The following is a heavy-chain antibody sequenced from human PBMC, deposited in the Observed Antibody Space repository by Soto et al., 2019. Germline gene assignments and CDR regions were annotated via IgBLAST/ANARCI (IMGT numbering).Heavy chain of an antibody. D-gene: IGHD2-21*02. Sequence: SLRLPCAASGFTFSSYAMHWVRQAPGKGLEWVAVISYDGSNKYYADSVKGRFTISRDNSKNTLYLQMNSLRAEDTAVYYCAREVIVVVTAPAFDIWGQGTMVTVSS. CDR1: GFTFSSYA. V-gene: IGHV3-30-3*01. CDR3: AREVIVVVTAPAFDI. J-gene: IGHJ3*02. CDR2: ISYDGSNK.